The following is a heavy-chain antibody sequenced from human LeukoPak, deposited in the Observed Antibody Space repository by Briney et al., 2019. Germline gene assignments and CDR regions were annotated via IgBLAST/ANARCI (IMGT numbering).Heavy chain of an antibody. D-gene: IGHD6-19*01. CDR3: ASGIAVAGPFDY. V-gene: IGHV1-2*02. Sequence: ASVKVSCKASGYTFTGYYIHWVRQAPGQGLEWMGWINPHSGGTNYAQKFQGRVTMTRDTSITTAYMELSSLRSDDTAVYYCASGIAVAGPFDYWGQGTLVTVSS. CDR2: INPHSGGT. CDR1: GYTFTGYY. J-gene: IGHJ4*02.